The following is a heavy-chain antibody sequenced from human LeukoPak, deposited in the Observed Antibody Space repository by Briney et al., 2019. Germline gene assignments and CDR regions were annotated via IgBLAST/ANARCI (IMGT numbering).Heavy chain of an antibody. J-gene: IGHJ4*02. CDR3: ARVGSGGNCN. D-gene: IGHD2-15*01. CDR1: GFTFRSYG. CDR2: ISYDGSNK. V-gene: IGHV3-30*03. Sequence: PGGSLRLSCAASGFTFRSYGMHWVRQAPGKGLEWVAVISYDGSNKYYADSVKGRFTVSRDNAKNTLYLQMNSLRAEDTAVYYCARVGSGGNCNWGQGTLVTVSS.